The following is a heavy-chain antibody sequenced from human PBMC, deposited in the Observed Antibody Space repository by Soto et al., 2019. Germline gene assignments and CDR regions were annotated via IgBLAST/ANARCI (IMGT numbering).Heavy chain of an antibody. CDR1: GSTFTSYG. D-gene: IGHD6-6*01. Sequence: QVQLVQSGAEVKKPGASVKVSCKASGSTFTSYGISWVRQAPGQGLEWMGWISAYNGNTNYAQKLQGRVTMPADTSKSTAYMELRSLRSDDTAVYYCARGGAAPPHPTTFDYWGQGTLVTVSS. V-gene: IGHV1-18*01. CDR3: ARGGAAPPHPTTFDY. J-gene: IGHJ4*02. CDR2: ISAYNGNT.